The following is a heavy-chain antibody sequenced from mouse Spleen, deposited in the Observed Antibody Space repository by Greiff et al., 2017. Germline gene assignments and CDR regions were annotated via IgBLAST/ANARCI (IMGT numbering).Heavy chain of an antibody. J-gene: IGHJ4*01. Sequence: VQLQQSGPELVKPGASVKISCKASGYAFSSSWMNWVKQRPGKGLEWIGRIYPGDGDTNYNGKFKGKATLTADKSSSTAYMQLSSLTSEDSAVYFCASLLKQAMDYWGQGTSVTVSS. CDR3: ASLLKQAMDY. V-gene: IGHV1-82*01. CDR2: IYPGDGDT. CDR1: GYAFSSSW. D-gene: IGHD1-3*01.